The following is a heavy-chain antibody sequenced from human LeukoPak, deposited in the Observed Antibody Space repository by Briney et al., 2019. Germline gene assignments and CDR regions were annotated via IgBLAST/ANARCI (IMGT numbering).Heavy chain of an antibody. CDR2: IYPDDSDT. J-gene: IGHJ4*02. V-gene: IGHV5-51*01. CDR3: ARQTAMGRSGDY. D-gene: IGHD5-18*01. CDR1: GYRFTSYW. Sequence: GESLKISCTGSGYRFTSYWIGWVRQMPGKGLEWMGIIYPDDSDTRYNPSFQGQVTISADKSISTAYLQWSSLKASDTAMYYCARQTAMGRSGDYWGQGTLATVSS.